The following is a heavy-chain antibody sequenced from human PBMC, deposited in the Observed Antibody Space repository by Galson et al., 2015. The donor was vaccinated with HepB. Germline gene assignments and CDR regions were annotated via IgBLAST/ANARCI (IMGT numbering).Heavy chain of an antibody. J-gene: IGHJ4*02. V-gene: IGHV3-7*01. Sequence: SLRLSCAASGFTFSNYWMTWVRQAPGKGLEWVANIKQDGSETYYVDSVKGRFTISRDNAKNTLYLQMNSLRGEDTAVYYCASKVSAGSSSHFDYWGQGTPVTVSS. CDR1: GFTFSNYW. CDR3: ASKVSAGSSSHFDY. D-gene: IGHD3-10*01. CDR2: IKQDGSET.